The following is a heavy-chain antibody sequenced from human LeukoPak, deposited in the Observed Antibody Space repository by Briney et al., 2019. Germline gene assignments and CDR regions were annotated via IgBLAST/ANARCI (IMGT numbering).Heavy chain of an antibody. V-gene: IGHV1-2*02. J-gene: IGHJ6*02. Sequence: ASVKVSCKASGYTFTGYHMHWARQAPGQGLEWMGWINPNSGGTNYAQKFQGRVTMTRDTSISTAYMELSRLRSDDTAVYYCARDQAGTTLYGMDVWGQGTTVTVSS. D-gene: IGHD1-1*01. CDR2: INPNSGGT. CDR3: ARDQAGTTLYGMDV. CDR1: GYTFTGYH.